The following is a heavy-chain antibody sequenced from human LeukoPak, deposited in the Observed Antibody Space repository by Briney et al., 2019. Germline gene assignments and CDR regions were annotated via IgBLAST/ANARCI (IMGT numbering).Heavy chain of an antibody. D-gene: IGHD7-27*01. CDR1: GFTVSSNY. J-gene: IGHJ4*02. V-gene: IGHV3-66*01. Sequence: PGGSLRLSCAASGFTVSSNYMSWVRQAPGKGLEWVSSIYNDATTYYADSAKGRLTTSRDNSKNTLYLQINSLRAEDTAVYYCAGRAELGRGFDYWGQGTLVTGSS. CDR3: AGRAELGRGFDY. CDR2: IYNDATT.